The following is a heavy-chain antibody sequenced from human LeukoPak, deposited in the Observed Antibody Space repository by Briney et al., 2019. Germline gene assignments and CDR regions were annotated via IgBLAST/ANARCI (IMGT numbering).Heavy chain of an antibody. V-gene: IGHV1-2*02. CDR2: INPNSGGT. J-gene: IGHJ1*01. CDR3: ASLGSYSSSWYDYEYFQH. CDR1: GYTFTGYY. Sequence: ASVTVSFKASGYTFTGYYMHWVRQAPGQGLEWMGWINPNSGGTNYAQKFQGRVTMTRDTSISTAYMELSRLRSDDTAVYYCASLGSYSSSWYDYEYFQHWGQGTLVTVSS. D-gene: IGHD6-13*01.